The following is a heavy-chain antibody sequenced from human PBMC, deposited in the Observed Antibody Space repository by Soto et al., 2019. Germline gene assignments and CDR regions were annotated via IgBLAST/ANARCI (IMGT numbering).Heavy chain of an antibody. CDR1: GGSISSGGYS. J-gene: IGHJ5*02. Sequence: PSETLSLTCAVSGGSISSGGYSWSWIRQPPGKGLEWIGYIYHSGSTYYNPSLKSRVTISVDRSKNQFSLKLSSVTAADTAVYYCARAVYCSSTSCYGNWFDPWGQGTLVTVSS. D-gene: IGHD2-2*01. CDR2: IYHSGST. V-gene: IGHV4-30-2*01. CDR3: ARAVYCSSTSCYGNWFDP.